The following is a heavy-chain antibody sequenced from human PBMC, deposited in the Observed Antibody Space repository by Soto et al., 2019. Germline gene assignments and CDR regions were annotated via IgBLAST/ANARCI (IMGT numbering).Heavy chain of an antibody. Sequence: QVQLQESGPGLVRPSQTLSLTCTVSAGSILTINYYWSWIRQHPEKGLEWIGYISYSGSTFYHSSLKSRVTISLDTSKNQFSLTLTSVTAADTAVYYCARSAQWDGFDPWGQGTMVTVSS. CDR3: ARSAQWDGFDP. CDR1: AGSILTINYY. J-gene: IGHJ3*01. CDR2: ISYSGST. D-gene: IGHD2-8*01. V-gene: IGHV4-31*03.